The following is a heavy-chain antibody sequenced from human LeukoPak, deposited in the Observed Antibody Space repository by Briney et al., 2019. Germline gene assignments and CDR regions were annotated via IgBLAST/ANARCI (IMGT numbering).Heavy chain of an antibody. V-gene: IGHV3-23*03. CDR1: GFTFSSSA. Sequence: GGSLRLSCAASGFTFSSSAMSWVRQAPGKGLEWVSVIYSGGSTYYADSVKGRFTISRDNAKNSLHLQMNSLRAEDTAVYYCARDPYYYESSGYFFGAFDIWGQGTMVTVSS. CDR2: IYSGGST. D-gene: IGHD3-22*01. CDR3: ARDPYYYESSGYFFGAFDI. J-gene: IGHJ3*02.